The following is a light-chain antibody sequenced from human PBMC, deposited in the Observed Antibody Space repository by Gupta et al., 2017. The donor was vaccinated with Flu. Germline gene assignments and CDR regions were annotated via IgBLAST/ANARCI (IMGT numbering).Light chain of an antibody. CDR3: SSVARSVNWV. CDR1: TTDIGSYNL. CDR2: EAT. Sequence: QSALTQPPSVSASPGQAVTISCAGSTTDIGSYNLVSWYQQPPGKPLKLIIYEATKRPAGVAGRFSGSKSGNTASLTISVRPAEDEADYCCSSVARSVNWVFGGGTKVTIL. J-gene: IGLJ3*02. V-gene: IGLV2-23*01.